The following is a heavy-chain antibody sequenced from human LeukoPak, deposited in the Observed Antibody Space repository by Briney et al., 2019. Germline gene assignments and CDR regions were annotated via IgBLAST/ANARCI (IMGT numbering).Heavy chain of an antibody. Sequence: PGGSLRLSCTTSGFTFGDYAMSWVRQAPGKGLEWVGFIRSKAYGGTTEYAASVKGRFTISRDDSKSIAYLQMNSLKTEDTAVYYCSSKLELLYWGQGTLVTVSS. J-gene: IGHJ4*02. CDR2: IRSKAYGGTT. V-gene: IGHV3-49*04. CDR1: GFTFGDYA. D-gene: IGHD1-26*01. CDR3: SSKLELLY.